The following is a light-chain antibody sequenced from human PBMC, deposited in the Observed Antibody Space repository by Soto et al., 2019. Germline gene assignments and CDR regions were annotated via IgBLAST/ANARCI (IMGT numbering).Light chain of an antibody. CDR1: QSISSSY. V-gene: IGKV3-20*01. CDR2: GAS. Sequence: IVLTQSPGTLSLSPGERATLSCRASQSISSSYLAWYQQKPGQAPRLLIYGASTRATGIPARFSGSGSGTEFALIISSLQSEDSAVYYCQQYNSSGTFGQGTKVDIK. CDR3: QQYNSSGT. J-gene: IGKJ1*01.